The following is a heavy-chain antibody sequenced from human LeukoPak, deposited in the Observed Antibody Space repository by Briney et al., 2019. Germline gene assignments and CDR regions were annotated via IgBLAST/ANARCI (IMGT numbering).Heavy chain of an antibody. CDR2: IYYSGST. CDR3: AREAQFPFHAFDI. Sequence: SETLSLTRTVSGGSISSYYWSWIRQPPGKGLEWIGYIYYSGSTNYNPSLKSRVTISVDTSKNQFSLKLSSVTAADTAVYYCAREAQFPFHAFDIWGQGTMVTVSS. V-gene: IGHV4-59*01. CDR1: GGSISSYY. J-gene: IGHJ3*02. D-gene: IGHD2-21*01.